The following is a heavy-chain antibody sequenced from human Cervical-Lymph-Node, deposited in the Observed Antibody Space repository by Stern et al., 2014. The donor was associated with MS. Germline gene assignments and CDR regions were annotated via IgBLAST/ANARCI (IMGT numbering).Heavy chain of an antibody. CDR2: IKQDGSEK. J-gene: IGHJ4*02. Sequence: EVQLVESGGGLVQPGGSLRLSCAASGFTFSSYRMSWVRQAPGKGLEWVANIKQDGSEKYYVDSVKGRFTISRDNAKNSLYLQMNSLRAEDTAVYYCARDHDSSGYYLGFDYWGQGALVTVSS. D-gene: IGHD3-22*01. CDR1: GFTFSSYR. CDR3: ARDHDSSGYYLGFDY. V-gene: IGHV3-7*01.